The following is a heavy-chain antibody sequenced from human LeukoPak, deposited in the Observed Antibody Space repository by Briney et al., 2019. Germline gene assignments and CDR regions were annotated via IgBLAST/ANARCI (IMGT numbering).Heavy chain of an antibody. Sequence: ASVNVSCKASGYTFTSYGISWVRQAPGQGLEWMGWISAYNGNKSYAQKLQGRVIITTTTTTSTAYMELRSLRSDDTAVYCCAGVSHGSYRYYCIYWGEGSLVTVSS. CDR1: GYTFTSYG. D-gene: IGHD1-26*01. CDR3: AGVSHGSYRYYCIY. J-gene: IGHJ4*02. CDR2: ISAYNGNK. V-gene: IGHV1-18*01.